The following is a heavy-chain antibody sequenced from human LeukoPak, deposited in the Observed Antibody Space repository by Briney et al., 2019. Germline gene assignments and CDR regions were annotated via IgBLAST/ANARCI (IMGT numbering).Heavy chain of an antibody. V-gene: IGHV3-64*01. Sequence: GGSLRLSCVASGFSFDKFGMHWVRQAPGKGLEYVSSVSADESGKYYTKSVRGRFSISRDNSKNTMYLQLGNLRPDDMGIYYCASLDRSEIPWGPGTLVTVSS. CDR3: ASLDRSEIP. J-gene: IGHJ5*02. D-gene: IGHD1-26*01. CDR2: VSADESGK. CDR1: GFSFDKFG.